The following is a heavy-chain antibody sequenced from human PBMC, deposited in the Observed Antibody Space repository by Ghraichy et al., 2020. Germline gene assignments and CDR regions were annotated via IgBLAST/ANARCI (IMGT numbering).Heavy chain of an antibody. J-gene: IGHJ6*02. V-gene: IGHV4-39*01. D-gene: IGHD5-18*01. CDR2: IYYSGST. CDR1: GGSISSSSYY. Sequence: SQTLSLTCTVSGGSISSSSYYWGWIRQPPGKGLEWIGSIYYSGSTYYNPSLKSRVTISVDTSKNQFSLKLSSVTAADTAVYYCARQPRSYGSHYYYGMDVWGQGTMVTVSS. CDR3: ARQPRSYGSHYYYGMDV.